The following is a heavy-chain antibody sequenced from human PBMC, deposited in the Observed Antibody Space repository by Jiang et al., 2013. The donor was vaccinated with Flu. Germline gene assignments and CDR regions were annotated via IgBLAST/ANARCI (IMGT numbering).Heavy chain of an antibody. Sequence: GPGLVKPSETLSLTCTVSGGSISSYYWSWIRQPPGKGLEWIGYIYYSGSTNYNPSLKSRVTISVDTSKNQFSLKLSSVTAADTAVYYCASSSSGFYYFDYWGQGTLVTVSS. J-gene: IGHJ4*02. D-gene: IGHD6-19*01. CDR1: GGSISSYY. V-gene: IGHV4-59*08. CDR2: IYYSGST. CDR3: ASSSSGFYYFDY.